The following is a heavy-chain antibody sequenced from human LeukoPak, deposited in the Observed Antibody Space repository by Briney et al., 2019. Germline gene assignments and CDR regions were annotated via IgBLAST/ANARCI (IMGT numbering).Heavy chain of an antibody. Sequence: EASVKVSCKSTGYTFSNFGFTRVRQAPGQGLEWMGWISAYNGETKFAQKLQGRVTMTTDTSASTAYMELRSLRSDDTAVYYCARIADPHLDYFFDYWGQGTLVTVS. CDR1: GYTFSNFG. V-gene: IGHV1-18*01. J-gene: IGHJ4*02. CDR3: ARIADPHLDYFFDY. CDR2: ISAYNGET. D-gene: IGHD2-15*01.